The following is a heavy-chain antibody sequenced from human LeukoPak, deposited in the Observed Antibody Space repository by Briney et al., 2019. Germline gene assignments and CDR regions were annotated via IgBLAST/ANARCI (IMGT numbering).Heavy chain of an antibody. Sequence: PSETLSLACTVSGGSISSHYWSWIRQPPGKGLEWVGYIYYSGTTNYNPSLKSRVTISVDTSKNQFSLKLSSVTAADTAVYYCASPLGYCSGGSCYSVWKYFQHWGQGTLVTVSS. D-gene: IGHD2-15*01. CDR1: GGSISSHY. J-gene: IGHJ1*01. CDR3: ASPLGYCSGGSCYSVWKYFQH. V-gene: IGHV4-59*11. CDR2: IYYSGTT.